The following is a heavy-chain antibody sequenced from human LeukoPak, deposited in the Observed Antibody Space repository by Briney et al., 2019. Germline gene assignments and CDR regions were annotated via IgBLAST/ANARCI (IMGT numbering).Heavy chain of an antibody. CDR2: IYSGGST. D-gene: IGHD6-13*01. J-gene: IGHJ3*02. Sequence: GGSLRLSCAASGFTVSSNYMSWVRQAPGKGLEWVSVIYSGGSTYYADSVKGRFTISRGNSKNTLYLQMNSLRAEDTAVYYCTRVMAAGTDAFDIWGQGTMVTVSS. CDR3: TRVMAAGTDAFDI. CDR1: GFTVSSNY. V-gene: IGHV3-53*01.